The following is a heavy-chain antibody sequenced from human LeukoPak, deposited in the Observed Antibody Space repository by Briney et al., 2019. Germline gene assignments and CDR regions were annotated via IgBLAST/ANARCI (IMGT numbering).Heavy chain of an antibody. CDR2: FDPEDGET. D-gene: IGHD2-8*02. Sequence: APVKVSCKASGGTFSSYAISWVRQAPGKGLEWMGGFDPEDGETIYAQKFQGRVTMTEDTSTDTAYMELSSLRSEDTAVYYCVLYCPSRYSRCYFDYWGQGTLVTVSS. CDR1: GGTFSSYA. J-gene: IGHJ4*02. CDR3: VLYCPSRYSRCYFDY. V-gene: IGHV1-24*01.